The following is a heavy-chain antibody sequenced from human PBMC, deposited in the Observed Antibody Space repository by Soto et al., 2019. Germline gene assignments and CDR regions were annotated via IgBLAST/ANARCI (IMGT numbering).Heavy chain of an antibody. CDR1: GFTFDDYA. D-gene: IGHD6-13*01. J-gene: IGHJ4*02. CDR2: ISWNSGSI. V-gene: IGHV3-9*01. Sequence: SLRLSCAASGFTFDDYAMHWVRQAPGKGLEWVSGISWNSGSIGYADSVKGRFTISRDNAKNSLYLQMNSLRAEDTALYYCAKDKIRDRYSSSWYDYWGQGTLVTVSS. CDR3: AKDKIRDRYSSSWYDY.